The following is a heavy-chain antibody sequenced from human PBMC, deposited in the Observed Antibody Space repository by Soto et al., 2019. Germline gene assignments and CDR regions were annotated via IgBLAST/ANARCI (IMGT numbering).Heavy chain of an antibody. CDR3: ARDSRYCSSTSCYFNAKNYYYYYMDV. Sequence: SETLSLTCTVSGGSISSGGYYWSWIRQHPGKGLEWIGYIYYSGSTYYNPSLKSRVTISVDTSKNQFSLKLSSVTAADTAVYYCARDSRYCSSTSCYFNAKNYYYYYMDVWGKGTTVTVSS. J-gene: IGHJ6*03. D-gene: IGHD2-2*01. CDR2: IYYSGST. V-gene: IGHV4-31*03. CDR1: GGSISSGGYY.